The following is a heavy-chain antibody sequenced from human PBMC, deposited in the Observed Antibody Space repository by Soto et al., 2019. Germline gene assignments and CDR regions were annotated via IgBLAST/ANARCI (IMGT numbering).Heavy chain of an antibody. J-gene: IGHJ4*02. D-gene: IGHD4-4*01. Sequence: QVQLVESGGGVVQPGRSLRLSCAASGFTFNIYAIHWVRHAPGKGLEWVAAISYDGSNKFYADSVKGRFTISRDNSKNTLYLQMNSLTTEDTAVYFCARPTSVTAFDYWGQGTLVTVSS. CDR2: ISYDGSNK. CDR1: GFTFNIYA. CDR3: ARPTSVTAFDY. V-gene: IGHV3-30-3*01.